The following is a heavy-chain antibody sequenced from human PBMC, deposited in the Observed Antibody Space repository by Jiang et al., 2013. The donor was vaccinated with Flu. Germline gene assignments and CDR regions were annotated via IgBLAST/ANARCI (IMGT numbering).Heavy chain of an antibody. CDR2: IYHSGST. CDR3: ARSLSYSSSWYPGY. Sequence: GPGLVKPSQTLSLTCAVSGGSISSGGYSWSWIRQPPGKGLEWIGYIYHSGSTYYNPSLKSRVTISVDRSKNQFSLKLSSVTAADTAVYYCARSLSYSSSWYPGYWGQGTLVTVSS. D-gene: IGHD6-13*01. V-gene: IGHV4-30-2*01. J-gene: IGHJ4*02. CDR1: GGSISSGGYS.